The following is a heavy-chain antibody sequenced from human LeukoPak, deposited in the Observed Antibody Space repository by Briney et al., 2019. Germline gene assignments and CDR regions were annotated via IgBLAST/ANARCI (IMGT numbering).Heavy chain of an antibody. V-gene: IGHV3-9*01. J-gene: IGHJ4*02. D-gene: IGHD5-12*01. CDR3: AKGGYDFDY. CDR2: ISWNSGSI. CDR1: GFTFDDYA. Sequence: GRSLRLSCAASGFTFDDYAMHWVRHAPGKGLEWVSGISWNSGSIGYADSVKGRFTISRDNAKNSLYLQMNSLRAEDTALYYCAKGGYDFDYWGQGTLVTVP.